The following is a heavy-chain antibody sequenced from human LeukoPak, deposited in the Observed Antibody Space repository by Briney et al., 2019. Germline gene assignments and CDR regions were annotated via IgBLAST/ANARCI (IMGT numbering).Heavy chain of an antibody. CDR2: IRFDGDIK. Sequence: TGGSLRLSCAASGFRFSGYGMHWVRQAPGKGLEWVAFIRFDGDIKYYGEAVKGRFTISRNNAENKVFLQMDNLRAGDTAVYFCARSVSYMDVWGQGTTVTVSS. J-gene: IGHJ6*03. CDR1: GFRFSGYG. V-gene: IGHV3-33*08. CDR3: ARSVSYMDV. D-gene: IGHD4-17*01.